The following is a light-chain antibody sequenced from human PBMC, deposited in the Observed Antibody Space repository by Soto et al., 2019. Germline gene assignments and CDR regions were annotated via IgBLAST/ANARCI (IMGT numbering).Light chain of an antibody. CDR1: SSDVGGYNY. V-gene: IGLV2-8*01. J-gene: IGLJ2*01. CDR3: NSYAGTNNYVV. Sequence: QSALTQPPSASGSPGQSVAISCTGTSSDVGGYNYVSWYQQHPGKAPKLMIYEVSKWPSGVPDRFSGSKSGNTASLTVSGLQAEDEAEYYCNSYAGTNNYVVFGGGTKLTVL. CDR2: EVS.